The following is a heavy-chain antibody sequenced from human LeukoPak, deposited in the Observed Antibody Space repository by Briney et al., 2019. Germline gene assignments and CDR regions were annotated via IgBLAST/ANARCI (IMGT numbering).Heavy chain of an antibody. J-gene: IGHJ3*02. CDR3: ARGPYSYDSSGAFDI. CDR2: ISSSGST. D-gene: IGHD3-22*01. CDR1: GGSINTPNYY. Sequence: SETLSLTCTVSGGSINTPNYYWSWIRQPAGKGLEWIGRISSSGSTNYNPSLKSRVTISVDTSKNQFSLKLSSVTAADTAVYFCARGPYSYDSSGAFDIWGQGTMVTVSS. V-gene: IGHV4-61*02.